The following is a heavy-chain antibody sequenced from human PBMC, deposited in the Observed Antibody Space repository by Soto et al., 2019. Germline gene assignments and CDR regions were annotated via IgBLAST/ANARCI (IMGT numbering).Heavy chain of an antibody. CDR1: GFTFSSSE. Sequence: PGGSLRLSCAVSGFTFSSSEMYWVRQAPGKGLEWISYIHPSGQPIFYADSVKGRFTISRDNANNSLFLQMNSLRAEDTAVYYRARRASRWGQGTMVTVSS. CDR2: IHPSGQPI. CDR3: ARRASR. D-gene: IGHD1-26*01. J-gene: IGHJ3*01. V-gene: IGHV3-48*03.